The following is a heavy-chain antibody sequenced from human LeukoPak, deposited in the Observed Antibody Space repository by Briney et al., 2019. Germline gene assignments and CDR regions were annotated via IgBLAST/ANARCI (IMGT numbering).Heavy chain of an antibody. CDR3: ARGYCSGGSCYHFES. CDR2: VNSNSGGT. Sequence: ASLKVSPKTSGYGLSDYYMHWVRQAPGQRLKWMGWVNSNSGGTHYAQKFEGRVTMTRDTSISTAYMELSRLKSDDTAVYYCARGYCSGGSCYHFESWGQGTLVTVTS. V-gene: IGHV1-2*02. J-gene: IGHJ4*02. D-gene: IGHD2-15*01. CDR1: GYGLSDYY.